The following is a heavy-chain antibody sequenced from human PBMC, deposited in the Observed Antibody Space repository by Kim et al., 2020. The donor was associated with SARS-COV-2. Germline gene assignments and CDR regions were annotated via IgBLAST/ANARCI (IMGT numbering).Heavy chain of an antibody. Sequence: ANSVKGRFTISRDNSKNTLYLQMTSLGAEDTAVYYCAKDEPLWSGYFVDYWGQGTLVTVSS. D-gene: IGHD3-3*01. J-gene: IGHJ4*02. CDR3: AKDEPLWSGYFVDY. V-gene: IGHV3-23*01.